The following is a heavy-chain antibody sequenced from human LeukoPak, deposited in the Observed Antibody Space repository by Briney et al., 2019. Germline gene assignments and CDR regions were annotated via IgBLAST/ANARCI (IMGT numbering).Heavy chain of an antibody. V-gene: IGHV3-30*04. CDR2: ITYDGTYT. D-gene: IGHD1-1*01. CDR1: GFNFRSYA. CDR3: GRPGGYAFYM. J-gene: IGHJ3*02. Sequence: GTSLRLSCAASGFNFRSYAFHWVRQAPGKGPEWMAFITYDGTYTYYADSVKGRFTLSRDNSQNTLYLQMNSLRAADTAVYYCGRPGGYAFYMWGQGTMVTVSS.